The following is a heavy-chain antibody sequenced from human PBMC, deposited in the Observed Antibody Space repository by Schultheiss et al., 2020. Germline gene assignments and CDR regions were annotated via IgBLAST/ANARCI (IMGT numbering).Heavy chain of an antibody. CDR1: GGSISSSNW. Sequence: SQTLSLTCAVSGGSISSSNWWSWVRQPPGKGLEWIGEIYHSGSSNYNPSLKSRVTISVDTSKNQFSLKLSSVTAADTAVYYCARRVFTQLDPWGQGTLVTVSS. V-gene: IGHV4-4*02. D-gene: IGHD2-2*01. CDR3: ARRVFTQLDP. CDR2: IYHSGSS. J-gene: IGHJ5*02.